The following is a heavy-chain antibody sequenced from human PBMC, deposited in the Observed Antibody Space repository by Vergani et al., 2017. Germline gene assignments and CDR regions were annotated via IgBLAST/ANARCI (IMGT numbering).Heavy chain of an antibody. CDR3: ARDPYGDYVGPDY. D-gene: IGHD4-17*01. CDR2: ISSSSSYI. Sequence: EVQLVESGGGLVQPGGSLRLSCAASGFTFSSYSMNWVRQAPGKGLELVSSISSSSSYIYYAHSVKGRFTFSRDNAKNPLYWQMNSLGAEDTAVYYCARDPYGDYVGPDYWGQGTLVTVSS. CDR1: GFTFSSYS. V-gene: IGHV3-21*01. J-gene: IGHJ4*02.